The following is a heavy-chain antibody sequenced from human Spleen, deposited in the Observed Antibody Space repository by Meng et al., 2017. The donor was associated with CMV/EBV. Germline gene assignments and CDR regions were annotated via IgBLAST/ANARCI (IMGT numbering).Heavy chain of an antibody. D-gene: IGHD3-10*02. CDR3: ARDWGDARGGFDF. Sequence: QAQLQQSGPGLVKPSQTLSLTCASSGDSVSSNSAAWNWIRQSPSRGLEWLGRTYYRSKYYNDYALSVKSRITINPDTSKNQFSLQLNSVTPEDTAIYYCARDWGDARGGFDFWGQGTLVTVSS. J-gene: IGHJ4*02. CDR1: GDSVSSNSAA. V-gene: IGHV6-1*01. CDR2: TYYRSKYYN.